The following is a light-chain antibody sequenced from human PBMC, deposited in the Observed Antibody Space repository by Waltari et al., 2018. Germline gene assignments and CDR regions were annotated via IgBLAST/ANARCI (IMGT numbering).Light chain of an antibody. CDR2: GYS. J-gene: IGLJ2*01. V-gene: IGLV1-40*01. CDR3: QSFDSSLSGVV. CDR1: RSHIWAGYE. Sequence: QSVLTQPPSASGAPGQRVTISFTGSRSHIWAGYEVHLYQQLPGVAPKLLIYGYSSRRSGVPDRFSGSKSGNSASLAITGLQAEDEADYYCQSFDSSLSGVVFGGGTKLTVL.